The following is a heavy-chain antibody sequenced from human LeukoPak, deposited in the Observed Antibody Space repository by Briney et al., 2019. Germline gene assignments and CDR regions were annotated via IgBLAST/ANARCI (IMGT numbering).Heavy chain of an antibody. J-gene: IGHJ4*02. D-gene: IGHD3-10*01. CDR3: ARQNTKYYRDSGTHYAVPGDLDY. Sequence: SETLSLTCSVSGASISSDYWTWIRQPPGKGLEWVGHLYNSDGGGTNYNPSLRSRVTMSADMSKNQGSLKLRLAAAADTAVYYCARQNTKYYRDSGTHYAVPGDLDYWGQGLLVIVTS. CDR2: LYNSDGGGT. V-gene: IGHV4-59*08. CDR1: GASISSDY.